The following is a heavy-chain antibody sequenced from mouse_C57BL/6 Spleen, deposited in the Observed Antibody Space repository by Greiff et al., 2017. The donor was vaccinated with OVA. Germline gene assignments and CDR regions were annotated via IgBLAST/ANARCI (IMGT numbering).Heavy chain of an antibody. CDR3: AREGILRADYAMDY. CDR1: GYSITSGYY. D-gene: IGHD1-1*01. CDR2: ISYDGSN. Sequence: EVKLVESGPGLVKPSQSLSLTCSVTGYSITSGYYWNWIRQFPGNKLEWMGYISYDGSNNYNPSLKNRISITRDTSKNQFFLKLNSVTTEDTATYYCAREGILRADYAMDYWGQGTSVTVSS. V-gene: IGHV3-6*01. J-gene: IGHJ4*01.